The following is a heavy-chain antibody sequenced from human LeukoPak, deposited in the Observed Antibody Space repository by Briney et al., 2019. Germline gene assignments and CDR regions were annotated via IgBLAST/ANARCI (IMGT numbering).Heavy chain of an antibody. J-gene: IGHJ5*02. V-gene: IGHV4-34*01. D-gene: IGHD1-26*01. CDR2: INHSGST. Sequence: PSETLSLTCAVYGGSFSGYYWSWIRQPPGKGLEWIGEINHSGSTNYNPSLKSRVTISVDTSKNQFSLKLSSVTAADTAVYYCARDSQGRHTLDWFDPWGQGTLVTVSS. CDR3: ARDSQGRHTLDWFDP. CDR1: GGSFSGYY.